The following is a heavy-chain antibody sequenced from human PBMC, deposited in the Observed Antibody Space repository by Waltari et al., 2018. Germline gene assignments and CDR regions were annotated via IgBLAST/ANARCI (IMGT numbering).Heavy chain of an antibody. CDR2: MRPDGSQK. CDR3: ARDVDY. CDR1: VFTLSRLW. J-gene: IGHJ4*02. Sequence: VRVVDSGGGLVQPGGSLRRSWAGSVFTLSRLWMSWFRQAPGKGLEWVANMRPDGSQKYYVDSVKGRFTISGDNAKNSLYLQMNSLRVEDTAVYYCARDVDYWGQGTLVTVSS. V-gene: IGHV3-7*01.